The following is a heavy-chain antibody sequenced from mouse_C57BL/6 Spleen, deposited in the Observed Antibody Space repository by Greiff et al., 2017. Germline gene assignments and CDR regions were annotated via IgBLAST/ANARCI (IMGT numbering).Heavy chain of an antibody. CDR1: GYTFTSYW. J-gene: IGHJ3*01. V-gene: IGHV1-64*01. Sequence: QVQLQQPGAELVKPGASVKLSCTASGYTFTSYWMPWVKQRPGQGLEWIGMIHPNSGSTNYNEKFKGKATLTVDKSSSTAYMQRSSLTSEDSAVYCCARKGDGATLFAYWGQGTLVTVSA. D-gene: IGHD3-1*01. CDR2: IHPNSGST. CDR3: ARKGDGATLFAY.